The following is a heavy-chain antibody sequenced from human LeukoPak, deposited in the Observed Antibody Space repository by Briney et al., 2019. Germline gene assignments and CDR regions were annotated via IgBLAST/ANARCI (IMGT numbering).Heavy chain of an antibody. CDR3: ASRTKWWEYSSGWYY. CDR1: GFTFSSYE. Sequence: GGSLRLSRAASGFTFSSYEMNWVRQAPGKGLEWVSYISSSGSTIYYADSVKGRFTISRDNAKNSLYLQMNSLRAEDTAVYYCASRTKWWEYSSGWYYWGQGTLVTVSS. D-gene: IGHD6-19*01. J-gene: IGHJ4*02. CDR2: ISSSGSTI. V-gene: IGHV3-48*03.